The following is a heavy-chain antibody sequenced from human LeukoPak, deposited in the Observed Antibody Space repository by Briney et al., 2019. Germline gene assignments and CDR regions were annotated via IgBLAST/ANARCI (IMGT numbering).Heavy chain of an antibody. V-gene: IGHV1-18*01. J-gene: IGHJ4*02. CDR1: GYTFTSYG. Sequence: GASVKVSCKASGYTFTSYGISWVRQAPGQGLEWMGWINTNTGNTQSTQKFQVRVTMTTDTSTSTAYMELSSLRSDDTALYYCARKDCFGDCYVFQNWGQGTLVTVSS. CDR3: ARKDCFGDCYVFQN. CDR2: INTNTGNT. D-gene: IGHD2-21*02.